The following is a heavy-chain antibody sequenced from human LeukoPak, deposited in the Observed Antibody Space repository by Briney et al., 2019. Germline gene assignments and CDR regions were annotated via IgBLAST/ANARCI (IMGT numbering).Heavy chain of an antibody. Sequence: ASLKVSCKASGYTLTSYDINWVPHATGQGREWMGCMNPNRGNTGYAQKFQGRGTLTRSTSTRTAYMELSSLRSEDTAVYYCARASGYSYGYGTRGYWGEGTLVTVSS. CDR3: ARASGYSYGYGTRGY. D-gene: IGHD5-18*01. J-gene: IGHJ4*02. CDR2: MNPNRGNT. V-gene: IGHV1-8*03. CDR1: GYTLTSYD.